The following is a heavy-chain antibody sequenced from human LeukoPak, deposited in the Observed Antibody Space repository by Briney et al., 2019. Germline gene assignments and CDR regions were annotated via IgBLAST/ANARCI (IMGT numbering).Heavy chain of an antibody. D-gene: IGHD3-10*01. V-gene: IGHV3-11*05. Sequence: GGSLRLSCAASGFTFSDYYMTGMRPAPGKGREWVSYITSAGYTIYADSVKGRFTISRDNAKNSLFLQMNSLRVEDTAVYYCARVGGRDHYYGSGSYNNWFDPWGQGTLVTVSS. CDR3: ARVGGRDHYYGSGSYNNWFDP. J-gene: IGHJ5*02. CDR1: GFTFSDYY. CDR2: ITSAGYTI.